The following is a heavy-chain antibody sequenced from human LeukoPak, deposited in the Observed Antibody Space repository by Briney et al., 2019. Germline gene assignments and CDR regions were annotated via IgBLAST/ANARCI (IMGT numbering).Heavy chain of an antibody. V-gene: IGHV4-39*01. CDR2: IYYSGST. J-gene: IGHJ4*02. D-gene: IGHD4-23*01. Sequence: SETLSLTCTVSGGSISSSSYYWGWIRQPPGKGLEWIGSIYYSGSTYYNPSLKSRVTISVDTSKHQFSLKLSSVTAADTAVYYCANSANYGGNSGYFDYWAQGTLVTVSS. CDR3: ANSANYGGNSGYFDY. CDR1: GGSISSSSYY.